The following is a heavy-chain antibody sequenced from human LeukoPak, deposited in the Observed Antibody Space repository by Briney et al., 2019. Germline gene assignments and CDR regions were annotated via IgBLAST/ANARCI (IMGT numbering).Heavy chain of an antibody. V-gene: IGHV4-39*01. CDR2: IYYSGRT. D-gene: IGHD2-2*01. CDR3: ERQACYCGSNSCYAGLFDP. CDR1: GFTISSSSYY. Sequence: PSETLSLTCTVSGFTISSSSYYWGRIRPPPGKELEWLVSIYYSGRTYYNPSLNSRVTISVDTSKNQFYLKLSSVTAADTAVYYGERQACYCGSNSCYAGLFDPWGQGTLVTVSS. J-gene: IGHJ5*02.